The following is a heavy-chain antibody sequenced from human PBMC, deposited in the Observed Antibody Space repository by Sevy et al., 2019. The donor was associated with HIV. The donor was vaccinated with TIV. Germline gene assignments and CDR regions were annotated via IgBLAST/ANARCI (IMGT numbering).Heavy chain of an antibody. CDR2: FSFGCGKI. CDR3: AREGCSKPHDY. V-gene: IGHV3-23*01. D-gene: IGHD2-2*01. J-gene: IGHJ4*02. Sequence: GGSLRLSCAASGFTFSSYAMSWVRQAPGKGLEWVSTFSFGCGKINYADSVKGRFTISRDNSKNTLYLQMNSLRAEVTAVYYCAREGCSKPHDYWGQGTLVTVSS. CDR1: GFTFSSYA.